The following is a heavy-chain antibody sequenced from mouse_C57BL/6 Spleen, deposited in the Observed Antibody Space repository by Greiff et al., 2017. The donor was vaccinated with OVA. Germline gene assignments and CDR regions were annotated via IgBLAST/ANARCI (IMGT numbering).Heavy chain of an antibody. CDR3: AREDYYGPGFAY. V-gene: IGHV1-59*01. CDR2: IDPSDSYT. D-gene: IGHD1-1*01. CDR1: GYTFTSYW. J-gene: IGHJ3*01. Sequence: QVQLQQPGAELVRPGTSVKLSCKASGYTFTSYWMHWVKQRPGQGLEWIGVIDPSDSYTNYNQKFKGKATLTVDTSSSTAYMQLSSLTSEDSAVYYCAREDYYGPGFAYWGQGTLVTVSA.